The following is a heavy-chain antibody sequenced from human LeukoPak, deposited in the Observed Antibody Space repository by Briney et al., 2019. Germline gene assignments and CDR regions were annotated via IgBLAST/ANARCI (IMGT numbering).Heavy chain of an antibody. V-gene: IGHV3-30-3*01. J-gene: IGHJ4*02. CDR2: ISYDGSNK. D-gene: IGHD1-26*01. CDR1: GFIFSSYA. CDR3: ARDRELHFDY. Sequence: GGSLRLSCAASGFIFSSYAMHWVRQAPGKGLEWVAVISYDGSNKYYADSVKGRFTISRDNSKNMLYLQMNSLRAEDTPVYHCARDRELHFDYWGQGNLVTVSS.